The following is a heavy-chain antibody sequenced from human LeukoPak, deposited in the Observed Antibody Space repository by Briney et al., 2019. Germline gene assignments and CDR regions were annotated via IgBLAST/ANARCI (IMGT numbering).Heavy chain of an antibody. Sequence: ASVKVSCKASGYTFTGYYMHWVRQAPGQGLEWMGLINPTGGSTGYAQKFQGRVTMTRDMSTSTDYMELSSLRSEDTTIYYCARDNSVGDNAWWFDPWGQGTLVTVSS. CDR1: GYTFTGYY. V-gene: IGHV1-46*01. D-gene: IGHD1-26*01. J-gene: IGHJ5*02. CDR3: ARDNSVGDNAWWFDP. CDR2: INPTGGST.